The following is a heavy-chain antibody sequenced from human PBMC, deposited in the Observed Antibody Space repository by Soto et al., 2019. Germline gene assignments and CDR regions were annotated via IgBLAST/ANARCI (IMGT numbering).Heavy chain of an antibody. V-gene: IGHV3-30*18. CDR2: ISYEGSNK. D-gene: IGHD6-13*01. Sequence: GGSLRLSCAASGFTFSSYGMHWVRQAPGKGLEWVAVISYEGSNKYYADSVKGRFTISRDNSKNTLYLQMNSLRAEDTAVYYCAKESIAAALYYFDYWGQGTLVTVSS. CDR1: GFTFSSYG. CDR3: AKESIAAALYYFDY. J-gene: IGHJ4*02.